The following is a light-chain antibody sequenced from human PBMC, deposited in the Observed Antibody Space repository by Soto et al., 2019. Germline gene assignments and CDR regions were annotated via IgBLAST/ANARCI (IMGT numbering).Light chain of an antibody. CDR1: QYITIY. J-gene: IGKJ5*01. CDR3: QQYNGWPIT. Sequence: EIVLTQSPATLSLSPGERATLSCRASQYITIYLAWYQQKPGQDPRLLIYDASNRATGIPARFSGSGSGTDFTLTISRLEPEDFAVYYCQQYNGWPITFGQGTRLEIK. CDR2: DAS. V-gene: IGKV3-11*01.